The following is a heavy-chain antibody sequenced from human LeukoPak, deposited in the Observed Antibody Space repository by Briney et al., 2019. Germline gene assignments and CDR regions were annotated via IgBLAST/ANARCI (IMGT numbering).Heavy chain of an antibody. Sequence: GGSLRLSCAASGFTSSSYWMSWFRQAPGKGLEWVANMKQDGSESHYVDSVKGRFTISRDNAKNSLYLQMNSLRAEDTAVYYCARDLVRIGRGPEYWGQGTLVTVSS. CDR3: ARDLVRIGRGPEY. CDR1: GFTSSSYW. CDR2: MKQDGSES. D-gene: IGHD2-21*01. J-gene: IGHJ4*02. V-gene: IGHV3-7*01.